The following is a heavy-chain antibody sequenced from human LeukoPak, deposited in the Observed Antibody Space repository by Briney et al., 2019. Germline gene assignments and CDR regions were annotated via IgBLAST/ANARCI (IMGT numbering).Heavy chain of an antibody. V-gene: IGHV4-59*01. D-gene: IGHD3-3*01. Sequence: SETLSLTCTVSGGSISSYYWSWLRQPPGKGLEWIGYIYYSGSTNYNPSLKSRVTISVDTSKNQFSLKLSSVTAADTAVYYCARGYDFWSGSDYYYMDVWGKGTTVTVSS. CDR1: GGSISSYY. J-gene: IGHJ6*03. CDR2: IYYSGST. CDR3: ARGYDFWSGSDYYYMDV.